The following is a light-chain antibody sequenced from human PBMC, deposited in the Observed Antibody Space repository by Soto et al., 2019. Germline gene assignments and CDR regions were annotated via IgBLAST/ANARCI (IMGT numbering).Light chain of an antibody. Sequence: AIRMTQSPSSLSASTGDRVTITCRASQGISSYLAWYQQKPGKAPKLLIYAASTLQSGVPSRFSGRGSGTDFTLTISKLEPEDFAVYYCQQYGSSPPYTFGQGTKLDIK. J-gene: IGKJ2*01. V-gene: IGKV1-8*01. CDR2: AAS. CDR1: QGISSY. CDR3: QQYGSSPPYT.